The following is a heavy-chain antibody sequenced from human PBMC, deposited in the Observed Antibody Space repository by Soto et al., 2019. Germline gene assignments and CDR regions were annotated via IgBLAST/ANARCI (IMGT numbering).Heavy chain of an antibody. Sequence: SETLSLTCAVSGGSISRYYWSWIRQPPGKGLEWIGYLYNTGSTIYNPSLKSRVTISVDTSKNQFSLKLNSLTAADTAVYYCARDLWGYCGTDCYPLDVWGQGTTVTVSS. D-gene: IGHD2-21*02. CDR3: ARDLWGYCGTDCYPLDV. CDR1: GGSISRYY. CDR2: LYNTGST. J-gene: IGHJ6*02. V-gene: IGHV4-59*01.